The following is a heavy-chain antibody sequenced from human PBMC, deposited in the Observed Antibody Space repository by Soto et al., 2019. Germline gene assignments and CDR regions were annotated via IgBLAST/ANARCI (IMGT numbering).Heavy chain of an antibody. J-gene: IGHJ6*02. D-gene: IGHD6-19*01. V-gene: IGHV4-34*01. CDR3: AREDSYGWSGESLDV. CDR1: GDSLRGQS. CDR2: IDQSGGT. Sequence: PSETLSLTCAVVGDSLRGQSWNWIRQSPGKGLEWIGEIDQSGGTNYNPSLKSRAIISDDTSKNQFSLTLTSVTAADTAVYYCAREDSYGWSGESLDVCGQGTTVTVS.